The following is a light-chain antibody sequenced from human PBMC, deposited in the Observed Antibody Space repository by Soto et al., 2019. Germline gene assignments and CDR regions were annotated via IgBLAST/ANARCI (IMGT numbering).Light chain of an antibody. J-gene: IGKJ2*01. CDR3: QQRSNWLMYT. Sequence: DIVLTQSPATLSLSPGERATLSCRASQSVSSYLAWYQQKPGQAPRLLIYDASNSATGIPARFSGSGSGTDFTLTISSLEPEDVAVYYCQQRSNWLMYTFGQGTKLEIK. CDR1: QSVSSY. V-gene: IGKV3-11*01. CDR2: DAS.